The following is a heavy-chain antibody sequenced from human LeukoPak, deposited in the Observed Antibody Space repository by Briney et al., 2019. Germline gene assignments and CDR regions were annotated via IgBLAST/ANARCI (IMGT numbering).Heavy chain of an antibody. CDR1: GGSISSFY. D-gene: IGHD2-2*01. J-gene: IGHJ6*04. V-gene: IGHV4-59*12. Sequence: SETLSLTCTVSGGSISSFYWSWIRQPPGKGLEWIGYIYYSGSTNYNPSLKSRVTISVDTSNNQFSLKLSSVTAADTAVYYCARENKYQLSGVDVWGKGTTVTISS. CDR3: ARENKYQLSGVDV. CDR2: IYYSGST.